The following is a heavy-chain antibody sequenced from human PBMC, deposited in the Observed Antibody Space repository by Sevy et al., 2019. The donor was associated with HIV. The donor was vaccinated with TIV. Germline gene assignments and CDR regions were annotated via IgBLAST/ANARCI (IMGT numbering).Heavy chain of an antibody. CDR3: ARAPGYTSSWYDYYYYGMDV. V-gene: IGHV1-18*01. D-gene: IGHD6-13*01. CDR1: GYTFTSYG. J-gene: IGHJ6*02. Sequence: ASVKVSFKASGYTFTSYGISWVRQAPGQGLEWMGWISAYNGNTNYAQKLQGRVTMTTDTSTSTAYMELRSLRSDDTAVYYCARAPGYTSSWYDYYYYGMDVWGQGTTVTVSS. CDR2: ISAYNGNT.